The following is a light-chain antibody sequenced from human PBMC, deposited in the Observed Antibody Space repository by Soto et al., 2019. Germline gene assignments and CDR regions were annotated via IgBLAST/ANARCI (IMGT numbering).Light chain of an antibody. V-gene: IGKV3-20*01. CDR1: QSVSSSY. Sequence: EIVLTQSPGTLSLSPGERATLSCRASQSVSSSYLAWYQHKPGQAPRLLIYGGSSRATGIPDRFSGSGSGTDFTLTISRLEPEDFAVYYCQQYGSAPPTLGQGTKVEIK. J-gene: IGKJ1*01. CDR2: GGS. CDR3: QQYGSAPPT.